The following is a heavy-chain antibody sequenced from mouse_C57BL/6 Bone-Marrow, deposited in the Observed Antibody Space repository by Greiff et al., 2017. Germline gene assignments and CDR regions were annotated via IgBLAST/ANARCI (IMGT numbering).Heavy chain of an antibody. CDR1: GYTFPSYG. Sequence: VQLQQSGAELARPGASVKLSCKASGYTFPSYGISWVKQRTGQGLEWIGEIYPRSGNTYYNEKFKGKATLTADKSSSTAYMELRSLTSEDSAVYFCARRYYGSPYYFDYWGQGTTLTVSS. CDR3: ARRYYGSPYYFDY. CDR2: IYPRSGNT. D-gene: IGHD1-1*01. J-gene: IGHJ2*01. V-gene: IGHV1-81*01.